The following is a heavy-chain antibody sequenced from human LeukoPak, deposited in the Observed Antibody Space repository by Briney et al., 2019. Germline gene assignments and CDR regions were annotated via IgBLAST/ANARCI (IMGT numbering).Heavy chain of an antibody. J-gene: IGHJ4*02. CDR3: ARVGDDDYGVV. D-gene: IGHD4-17*01. V-gene: IGHV1-8*03. Sequence: ASVKVSCKASGGTFSSYAISWVRQAPGQGLEWMGGMNPNSGNTGYAQKFQGRVTITRNTSISTAYMELSSLRSEDTAVYYCARVGDDDYGVVWGQGTLVTVSS. CDR1: GGTFSSYA. CDR2: MNPNSGNT.